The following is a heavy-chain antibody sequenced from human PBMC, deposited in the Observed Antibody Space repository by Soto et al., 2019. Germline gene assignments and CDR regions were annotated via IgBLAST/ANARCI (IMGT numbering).Heavy chain of an antibody. CDR2: ISYDGKQT. Sequence: GGSLRLSCAASGLSFTGYWMHWVRQRPGKGLEWVAVISYDGKQTYYADSVKGRFTISKDKSKRTLFLQMNSLRVDDTAVYYCARDGWGSNWYFDLWGRGTLVTVSS. D-gene: IGHD3-16*01. CDR3: ARDGWGSNWYFDL. J-gene: IGHJ2*01. CDR1: GLSFTGYW. V-gene: IGHV3-30*03.